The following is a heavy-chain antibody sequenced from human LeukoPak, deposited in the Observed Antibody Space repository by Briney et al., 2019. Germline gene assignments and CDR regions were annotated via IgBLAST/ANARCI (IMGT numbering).Heavy chain of an antibody. CDR3: ARDPVGYSYGHFDY. D-gene: IGHD5-18*01. CDR1: GGTFSSYA. Sequence: GASVKVSCKASGGTFSSYAISWVRQAPGQGLEWMGGIIPIFGTANYAQKFQGRVTITADESTSTAYMELSSRRSEDTAVYYCARDPVGYSYGHFDYWGQGTLVTVSS. J-gene: IGHJ4*02. CDR2: IIPIFGTA. V-gene: IGHV1-69*13.